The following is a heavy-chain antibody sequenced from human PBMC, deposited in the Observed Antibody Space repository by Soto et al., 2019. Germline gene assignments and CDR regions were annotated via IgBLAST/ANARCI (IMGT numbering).Heavy chain of an antibody. CDR2: INTDGTDT. Sequence: EAQLMESGGRIVRPGGNLRLSCAASGLNLRGYWMHWVRQAPGEGLIWVSRINTDGTDTLYADSVKGRFTISRDNARNSVSLQMDSLRPDDTAFYYCVAAAGTQLDYWGQGTLVTVSS. J-gene: IGHJ4*02. CDR1: GLNLRGYW. D-gene: IGHD6-13*01. V-gene: IGHV3-74*03. CDR3: VAAAGTQLDY.